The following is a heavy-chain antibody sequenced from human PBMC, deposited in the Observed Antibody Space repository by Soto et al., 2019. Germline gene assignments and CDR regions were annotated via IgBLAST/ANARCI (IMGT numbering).Heavy chain of an antibody. CDR3: AKDLGYSSSWYQMGDY. D-gene: IGHD6-13*01. V-gene: IGHV3-30*18. CDR1: GFTFSSYG. J-gene: IGHJ4*02. Sequence: GGSLRLSCAASGFTFSSYGMHWVRQAPGKGLEWVAVISYDGSNKYYADSVKGRFTISRDNSKNTLYLQMNSLRAEDTAVYYCAKDLGYSSSWYQMGDYWGQGTLVTVSS. CDR2: ISYDGSNK.